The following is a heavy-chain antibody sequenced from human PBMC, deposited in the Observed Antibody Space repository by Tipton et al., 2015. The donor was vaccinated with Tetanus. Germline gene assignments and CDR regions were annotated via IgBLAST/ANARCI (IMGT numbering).Heavy chain of an antibody. D-gene: IGHD3-3*02. CDR2: IFYSGTT. Sequence: LRLSCTVSGGSISSSNYYWGWIRQPPGKGLEWIGRIFYSGTTNYYPSLKSRVTMSVDKSKNQFSLKLSSVTAADTAVYYCARDRISNYRDAFEIWGQGTMVTVSS. CDR3: ARDRISNYRDAFEI. J-gene: IGHJ3*02. CDR1: GGSISSSNYY. V-gene: IGHV4-39*07.